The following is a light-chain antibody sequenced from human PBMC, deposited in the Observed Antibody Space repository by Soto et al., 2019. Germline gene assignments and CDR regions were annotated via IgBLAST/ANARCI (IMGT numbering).Light chain of an antibody. J-gene: IGKJ5*01. V-gene: IGKV3-11*01. CDR3: QQRSNWPPKIT. CDR1: QSVSSN. Sequence: EIVLTQSPGSLSLSPGERATLSCRASQSVSSNLAWYQQKPGQAPRLLIYDASTRATGIPARFSGSGSGTDFTLTISTLEPEDFAVYYCQQRSNWPPKITFGQGTRLEI. CDR2: DAS.